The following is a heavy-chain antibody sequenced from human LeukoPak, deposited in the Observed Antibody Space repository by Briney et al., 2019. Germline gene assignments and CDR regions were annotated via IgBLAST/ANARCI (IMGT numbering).Heavy chain of an antibody. J-gene: IGHJ4*02. CDR2: INHSGST. Sequence: PSETLSLTCAVYGGSFSGYYWSWIRQPPGKGLEWIGEINHSGSTNYNPSLKSRVTISVDTSKNQFSLKLSSVTAADTAVYYCARVPSYYDFWSGYYTRGAHFDYWGQGTLVTVSS. CDR3: ARVPSYYDFWSGYYTRGAHFDY. V-gene: IGHV4-34*01. D-gene: IGHD3-3*01. CDR1: GGSFSGYY.